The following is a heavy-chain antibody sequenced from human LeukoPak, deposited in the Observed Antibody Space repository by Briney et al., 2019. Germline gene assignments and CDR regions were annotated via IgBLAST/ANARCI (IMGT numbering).Heavy chain of an antibody. Sequence: ASVKVSCKASGYTFTGYYMHWVRQAPGQGLEWMGWINPNSGGTNYAQKFQGRVTMTRDTSISTAYMELSKLRSDDTAVYYCARVAVVVAATNAADLYYFDYWGQGTLVTVSS. CDR2: INPNSGGT. CDR3: ARVAVVVAATNAADLYYFDY. D-gene: IGHD2-15*01. CDR1: GYTFTGYY. J-gene: IGHJ4*02. V-gene: IGHV1-2*02.